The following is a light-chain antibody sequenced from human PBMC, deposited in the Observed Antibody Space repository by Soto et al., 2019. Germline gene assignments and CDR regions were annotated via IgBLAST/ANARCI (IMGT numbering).Light chain of an antibody. Sequence: DIVMTQSPDSLAVSLGERATINCKSSQSILYTSDNKNYLAWYQQKPGQSPTLLIYWASTRESGVPDRFSGSGSGTDFTLTINSLQPEDVAVYYWQQYYSTAPGTFGQGTKVEIK. CDR1: QSILYTSDNKNY. CDR2: WAS. V-gene: IGKV4-1*01. CDR3: QQYYSTAPGT. J-gene: IGKJ2*02.